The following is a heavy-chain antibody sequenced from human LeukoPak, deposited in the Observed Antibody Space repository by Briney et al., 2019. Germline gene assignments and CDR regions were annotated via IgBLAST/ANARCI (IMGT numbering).Heavy chain of an antibody. D-gene: IGHD1-26*01. J-gene: IGHJ4*02. CDR2: ISSNGGST. Sequence: GGTLRLSCAASGFTFSSYSMNWVRQAPGKGLEYVSAISSNGGSTYYANSVKGRFTISRDNSKNTLYLQMGSLRAEDMAVYYCARDSGSSGGSYWGVFDYWGQGTLVTVSS. CDR3: ARDSGSSGGSYWGVFDY. CDR1: GFTFSSYS. V-gene: IGHV3-64*01.